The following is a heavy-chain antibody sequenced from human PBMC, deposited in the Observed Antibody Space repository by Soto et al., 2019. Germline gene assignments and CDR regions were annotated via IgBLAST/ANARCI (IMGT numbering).Heavy chain of an antibody. V-gene: IGHV1-2*04. Sequence: QVQLVQSGAEVKKPGASVKVSCKASGYTFTGYYMHWVRQAPGQGLEWMGWINPNSGGTNYAHKFQGWVTMNRDTSISTAYMELSRLRSDDTAVYYCARGLVGVESYDYGMDVWGQGTTVTVSS. CDR3: ARGLVGVESYDYGMDV. CDR2: INPNSGGT. CDR1: GYTFTGYY. D-gene: IGHD2-8*02. J-gene: IGHJ6*02.